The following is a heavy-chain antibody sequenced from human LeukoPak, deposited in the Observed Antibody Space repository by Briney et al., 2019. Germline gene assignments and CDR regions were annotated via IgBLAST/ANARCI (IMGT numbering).Heavy chain of an antibody. CDR2: INHSGST. CDR1: GGSFSGYY. D-gene: IGHD2-15*01. J-gene: IGHJ6*02. CDR3: ARRARNVVAALYYYGMDV. Sequence: PSETLSLTCAVYGGSFSGYYWSWIRQSPGKGLEWIGEINHSGSTNYNPSLKSRVTISVDTSKNQFSLKLSSVTAADTAVYYCARRARNVVAALYYYGMDVWGQGTTVTVSS. V-gene: IGHV4-34*01.